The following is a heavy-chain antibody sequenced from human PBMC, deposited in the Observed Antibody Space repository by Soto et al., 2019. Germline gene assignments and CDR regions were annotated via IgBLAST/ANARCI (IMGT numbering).Heavy chain of an antibody. CDR3: ARDESEFDWLDAEDWYFDL. Sequence: QVQLVQSGAEVKKPGASVKVSCKASGYTFTSYGISWVRQAPGQGLEWMGWISAYNGNTNYAQKLQGRVTMTTDTSTSTAYMELRSLRSDDTAVYYCARDESEFDWLDAEDWYFDLWGRGTLVTVSS. V-gene: IGHV1-18*01. J-gene: IGHJ2*01. D-gene: IGHD3-9*01. CDR1: GYTFTSYG. CDR2: ISAYNGNT.